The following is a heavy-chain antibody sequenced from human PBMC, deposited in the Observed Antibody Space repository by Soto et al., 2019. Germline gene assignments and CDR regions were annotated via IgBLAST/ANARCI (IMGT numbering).Heavy chain of an antibody. Sequence: SETLSLTCTVSGGSISSSSYYWVLIRQPPGKGLEWIGSIYYSGSTYYNPSLKSRVTISVDTSKNQFSLKLSSVTAADTAVYYCARDNIVGYCSSTSCSWFDPWGQGTLVTVSS. V-gene: IGHV4-39*02. D-gene: IGHD2-2*01. CDR3: ARDNIVGYCSSTSCSWFDP. CDR2: IYYSGST. J-gene: IGHJ5*02. CDR1: GGSISSSSYY.